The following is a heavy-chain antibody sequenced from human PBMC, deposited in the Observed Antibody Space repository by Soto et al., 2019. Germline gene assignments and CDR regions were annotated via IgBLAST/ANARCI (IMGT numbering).Heavy chain of an antibody. V-gene: IGHV4-39*01. J-gene: IGHJ4*02. CDR1: GGSIGSSSYY. Sequence: SETLSLTCTVAGGSIGSSSYYWGWIRQPPGKGLEWIGTIYYTGVTYYNPSLKGRVIISVDTSKNQFSLKLSSVTAADTAMYYCARQTSSNYVDFWGQGTLVTVSS. D-gene: IGHD4-4*01. CDR3: ARQTSSNYVDF. CDR2: IYYTGVT.